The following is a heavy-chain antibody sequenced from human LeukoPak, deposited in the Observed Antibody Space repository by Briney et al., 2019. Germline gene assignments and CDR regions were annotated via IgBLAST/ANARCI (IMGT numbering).Heavy chain of an antibody. V-gene: IGHV3-21*01. Sequence: GGSLRLSCVASGFTFDTYTMNWVRQAPGKGLEWVSSISSKSGYIHYADSVKGRFIISRDNAKNSLSLQMNSLRAEDTAVYYCARLNGDLDDCWGQGTLVTVSS. J-gene: IGHJ4*02. CDR2: ISSKSGYI. CDR1: GFTFDTYT. CDR3: ARLNGDLDDC. D-gene: IGHD2-8*01.